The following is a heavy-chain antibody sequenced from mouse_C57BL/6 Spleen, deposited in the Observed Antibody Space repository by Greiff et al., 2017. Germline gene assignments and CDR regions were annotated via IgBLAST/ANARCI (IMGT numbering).Heavy chain of an antibody. D-gene: IGHD1-1*01. V-gene: IGHV14-3*01. Sequence: VQLQQSVAELVRPGASVKLSCTASGFNIKNTYMHWVKQRPEQGLEWIGRIDPANGNTKYAPKFQGKATITADTSSNTAYLQLSSLTSEDTAIYYCARRKLKDYDSPSYAMDYWGQGTSVTVSS. CDR1: GFNIKNTY. CDR3: ARRKLKDYDSPSYAMDY. CDR2: IDPANGNT. J-gene: IGHJ4*01.